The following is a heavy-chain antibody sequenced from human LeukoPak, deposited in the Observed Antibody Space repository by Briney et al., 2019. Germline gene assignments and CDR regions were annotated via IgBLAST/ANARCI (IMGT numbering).Heavy chain of an antibody. V-gene: IGHV1-18*01. Sequence: ASVKVSCKASGYTFTSYAMNWVRQAPGQGLEWMGWISAYNGNTNYAQKLQGRVTMTTDTSTSTAYMELRSLRSDDTAVYYCARVVVPAARAAEYYYYYYYMDVWGKGTTVTVSS. CDR1: GYTFTSYA. CDR3: ARVVVPAARAAEYYYYYYYMDV. D-gene: IGHD2-2*01. CDR2: ISAYNGNT. J-gene: IGHJ6*03.